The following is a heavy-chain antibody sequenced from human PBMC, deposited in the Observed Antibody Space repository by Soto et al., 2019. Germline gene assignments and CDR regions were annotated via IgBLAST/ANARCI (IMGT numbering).Heavy chain of an antibody. J-gene: IGHJ5*02. Sequence: GESLKISCAASGFTVSSNYMSWVRQAPGKGLEWVSVIYSGGSTYYADSVKGRFTISRDNSKNTLYLQMNSLRAEDTAVYYCARSPPPTGYSSSWYWFDPWGQGTLVTVSS. CDR2: IYSGGST. V-gene: IGHV3-53*01. D-gene: IGHD6-13*01. CDR1: GFTVSSNY. CDR3: ARSPPPTGYSSSWYWFDP.